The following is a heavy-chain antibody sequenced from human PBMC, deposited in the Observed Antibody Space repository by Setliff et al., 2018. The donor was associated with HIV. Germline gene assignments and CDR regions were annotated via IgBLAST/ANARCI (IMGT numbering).Heavy chain of an antibody. Sequence: PSETLSLTCTVSGGSISTFYWSWIRQPPRKGLEWIGYIYYSGRTNYNPSLDSRVTMSVDTSKNQFSLKLSSVTAADTAVYYCARDVGEQLDVWGKGTTVTVS. CDR2: IYYSGRT. V-gene: IGHV4-59*01. CDR3: ARDVGEQLDV. CDR1: GGSISTFY. J-gene: IGHJ6*03.